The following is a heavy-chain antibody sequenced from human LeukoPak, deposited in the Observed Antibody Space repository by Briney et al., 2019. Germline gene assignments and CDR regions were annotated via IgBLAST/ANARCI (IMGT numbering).Heavy chain of an antibody. CDR3: AKDLLYYDSSGSPY. D-gene: IGHD3-22*01. V-gene: IGHV3-30*04. Sequence: GSLRLSCAASGFTFSSYAMHWVRQAPGKGLEWVAVISYDGSNKYYADSVKGRFTISRDNSKNTLYLQMNSLRAEDTAVYYCAKDLLYYDSSGSPYWGQGTLVTVSS. CDR1: GFTFSSYA. CDR2: ISYDGSNK. J-gene: IGHJ4*02.